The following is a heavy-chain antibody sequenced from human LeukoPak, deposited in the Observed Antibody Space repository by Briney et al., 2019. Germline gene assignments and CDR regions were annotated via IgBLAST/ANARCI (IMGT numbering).Heavy chain of an antibody. J-gene: IGHJ5*02. CDR1: GGSISSYY. CDR2: IYYSGST. Sequence: TSETLSLTCTVSGGSISSYYWSWIRQPPGKGLEWIGYIYYSGSTNYNPSLKSRVTISVDTSKNQFSLKLSSVTAADTAVYYCARERVGVENWFDPWGQGTLVTVSS. V-gene: IGHV4-59*01. D-gene: IGHD3-3*01. CDR3: ARERVGVENWFDP.